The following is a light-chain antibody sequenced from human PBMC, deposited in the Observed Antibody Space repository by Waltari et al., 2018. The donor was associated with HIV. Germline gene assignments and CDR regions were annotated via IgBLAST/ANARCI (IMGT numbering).Light chain of an antibody. CDR1: ALPKQY. CDR3: QSADPSGTYVL. J-gene: IGLJ2*01. CDR2: KAS. V-gene: IGLV3-25*03. Sequence: SYELTQRPSVSVSPGQTDRSTCSGDALPKQYAYGYQQKPGQAPVVVIFKASERPSAIPYRFSVSSSRPTVTLTISGVQAQHEPDYYCQSADPSGTYVLFGGGTKLTVL.